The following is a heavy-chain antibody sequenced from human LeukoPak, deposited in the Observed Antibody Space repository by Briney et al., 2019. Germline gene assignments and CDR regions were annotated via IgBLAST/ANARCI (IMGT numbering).Heavy chain of an antibody. Sequence: SVKVSCKTSGGTFNNSAISWVRQAPGQGLEGLGGIMPLFGTAGYAQKSQGRVTITKDESTRTVYLELTSLTSDDTAVYYCARDVHGDYGSGWFDPWGQGTLVSVSS. J-gene: IGHJ5*02. V-gene: IGHV1-69*05. D-gene: IGHD4-17*01. CDR1: GGTFNNSA. CDR2: IMPLFGTA. CDR3: ARDVHGDYGSGWFDP.